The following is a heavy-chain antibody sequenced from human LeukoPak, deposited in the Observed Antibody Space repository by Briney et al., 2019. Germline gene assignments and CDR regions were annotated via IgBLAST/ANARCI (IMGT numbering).Heavy chain of an antibody. CDR3: ARDAAIGSRYFDY. D-gene: IGHD6-25*01. V-gene: IGHV3-48*03. Sequence: GGSLRLSCAASGFTFSSYEMNRVRQAPGKGLEWVSYISSSGSTIYYADSVKGRFTISRDNAKNSLYLQMNSLRAEDTAVYYCARDAAIGSRYFDYWGQGTLVTVSS. CDR1: GFTFSSYE. CDR2: ISSSGSTI. J-gene: IGHJ4*02.